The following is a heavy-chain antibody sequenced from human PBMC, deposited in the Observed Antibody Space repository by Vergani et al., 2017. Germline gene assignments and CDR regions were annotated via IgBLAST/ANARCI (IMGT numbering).Heavy chain of an antibody. CDR2: IYYSGST. V-gene: IGHV4-59*01. CDR3: ASFYDYVWGSYGNYFDY. CDR1: GGSISSYY. J-gene: IGHJ4*02. Sequence: QVQLQESGPGLVKPSETLSLTCTVSGGSISSYYWSWIRQPPGKGLEWIGYIYYSGSTNYNPSLKSRVTISVDTSKNQFSLKLSSVTAADTAVYYCASFYDYVWGSYGNYFDYWGQGTLVTVSS. D-gene: IGHD3-16*01.